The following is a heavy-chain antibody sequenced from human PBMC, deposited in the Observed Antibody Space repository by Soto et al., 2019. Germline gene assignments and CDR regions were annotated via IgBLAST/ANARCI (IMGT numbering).Heavy chain of an antibody. Sequence: QVQLVQSGAEVRRPGASVKVSCKASGYTFSNDGINWVRQAPGQGLEWMGWISAYNGNTEYAQNFQGRVTMTTDTSTSTAYMELRSLRSDDTAVYSCARGGPTSADYYYGMDGWGLGTTVTVSS. V-gene: IGHV1-18*01. CDR1: GYTFSNDG. J-gene: IGHJ6*02. D-gene: IGHD3-10*01. CDR3: ARGGPTSADYYYGMDG. CDR2: ISAYNGNT.